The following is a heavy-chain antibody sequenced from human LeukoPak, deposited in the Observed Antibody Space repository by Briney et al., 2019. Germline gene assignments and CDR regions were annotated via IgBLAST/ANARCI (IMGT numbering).Heavy chain of an antibody. V-gene: IGHV3-7*01. CDR1: GFTVSSNY. CDR3: ARYGLTAALDF. J-gene: IGHJ4*02. CDR2: IKPDGSEK. D-gene: IGHD2-21*02. Sequence: GGSLGLSCAASGFTVSSNYMSWVRQAPGKGLEWVANIKPDGSEKFHVDSVKGRFTISRDNSKSSLSLQMNSLRAEDTAVYYCARYGLTAALDFWGQGTLVTVSS.